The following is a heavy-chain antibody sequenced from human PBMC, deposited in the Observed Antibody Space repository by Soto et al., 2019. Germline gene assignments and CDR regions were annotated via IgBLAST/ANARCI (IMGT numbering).Heavy chain of an antibody. CDR3: ARLGSGSFRD. D-gene: IGHD1-26*01. V-gene: IGHV4-59*08. CDR2: IYYSGST. Sequence: QVQLQESGPGLVKPSETLSLTCTVSGGSISSYYWSWIRQPPGKGLEWIGYIYYSGSTNSNPSLKSRVTLSVDTSNNQFSLKLSSVTAADTARYYCARLGSGSFRDWGQGTLVTVSS. CDR1: GGSISSYY. J-gene: IGHJ4*02.